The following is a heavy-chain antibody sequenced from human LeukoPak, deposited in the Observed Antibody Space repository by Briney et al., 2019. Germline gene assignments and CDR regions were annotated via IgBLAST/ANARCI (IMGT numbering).Heavy chain of an antibody. J-gene: IGHJ4*02. CDR1: GGSISSYY. D-gene: IGHD1-26*01. CDR2: IYTSGST. V-gene: IGHV4-4*09. CDR3: ARGSYYPRLYFDY. Sequence: SETLSLTCTVSGGSISSYYWSWIRQPPGRGLEWIGYIYTSGSTNYNPSLKSRVTISVDTSKNQFSLKLSSVTAADTAVYYCARGSYYPRLYFDYWGQGTLVTVSS.